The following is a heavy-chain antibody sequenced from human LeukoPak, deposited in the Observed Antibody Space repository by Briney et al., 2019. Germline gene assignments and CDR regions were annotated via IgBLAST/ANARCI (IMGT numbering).Heavy chain of an antibody. V-gene: IGHV3-23*01. Sequence: PGGSLRLSCAASGFTFSSYGMSWVRQAPGKRLEWVSAISGSGGSTYYADSVKGRFTISRDNSKNTLYLQMNSLRAEDTAVYYCARARQAYDSSGSDWYFDLWGRGTLVTVSS. J-gene: IGHJ2*01. CDR2: ISGSGGST. D-gene: IGHD3-22*01. CDR3: ARARQAYDSSGSDWYFDL. CDR1: GFTFSSYG.